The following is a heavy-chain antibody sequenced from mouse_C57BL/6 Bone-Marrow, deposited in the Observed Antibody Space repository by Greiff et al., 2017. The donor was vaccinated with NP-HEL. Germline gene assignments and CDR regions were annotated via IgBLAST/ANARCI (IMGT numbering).Heavy chain of an antibody. J-gene: IGHJ3*01. CDR2: IYPRSGNT. CDR1: GYTFTSYG. CDR3: ARRDYGSSYAWFAY. V-gene: IGHV1-81*01. D-gene: IGHD1-1*01. Sequence: VQLQQSGAELARPGASVKLSCKASGYTFTSYGISWVKQRTGQGLEWIGEIYPRSGNTYYNEKFKGKATLTADKSSSTAYMELRSLTSEDAAVYFCARRDYGSSYAWFAYWGQGTLVTVSA.